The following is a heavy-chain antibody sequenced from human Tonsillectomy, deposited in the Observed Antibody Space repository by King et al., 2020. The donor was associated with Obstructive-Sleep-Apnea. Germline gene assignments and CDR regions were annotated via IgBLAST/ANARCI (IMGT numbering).Heavy chain of an antibody. Sequence: QESGPKLVKASETLSLTCTVSGYSMSSGFYWGWIRQPPGKGLEWIGSKSHSGSAFYSPFLTSRVTISIDTSNDQFFLNLNSVTAADTAVYYCARVRANHDFDIWGQGTQVSVSS. V-gene: IGHV4-38-2*02. CDR3: ARVRANHDFDI. J-gene: IGHJ3*02. CDR2: KSHSGSA. D-gene: IGHD1-14*01. CDR1: GYSMSSGFY.